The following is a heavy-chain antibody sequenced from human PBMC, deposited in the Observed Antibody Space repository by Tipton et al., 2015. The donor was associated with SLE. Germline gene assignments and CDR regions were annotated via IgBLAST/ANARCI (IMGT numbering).Heavy chain of an antibody. CDR1: GFTFSFYG. CDR2: IWYDGSNK. Sequence: SLRLSCAASGFTFSFYGMHWVRQAPGKGLEWVAVIWYDGSNKYYADSVKGRFTISRDNSKNTLYLQMNSLRAEDTAVYYCARDRDFWSGYYTPMDNWGQGTLVTVSS. J-gene: IGHJ4*02. CDR3: ARDRDFWSGYYTPMDN. V-gene: IGHV3-33*01. D-gene: IGHD3-3*01.